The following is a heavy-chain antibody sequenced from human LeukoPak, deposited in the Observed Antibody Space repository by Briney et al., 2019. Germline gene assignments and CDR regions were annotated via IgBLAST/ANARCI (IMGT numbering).Heavy chain of an antibody. CDR3: ARPRDENIVVVPAEPEFDP. CDR1: GFTFSSYS. CDR2: ISSSSSYI. J-gene: IGHJ5*02. Sequence: GGSLRLSCAASGFTFSSYSMNWVRQAPGKGLEWVSSISSSSSYIYYADSVKGRFTISRDNAKNSLYLQMNSLRAEDTAVYYCARPRDENIVVVPAEPEFDPWGQGTLVTVSS. D-gene: IGHD2-2*01. V-gene: IGHV3-21*01.